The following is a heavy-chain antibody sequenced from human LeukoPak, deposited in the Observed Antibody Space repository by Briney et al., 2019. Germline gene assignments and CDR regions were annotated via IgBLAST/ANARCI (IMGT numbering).Heavy chain of an antibody. Sequence: PSETLSLTCAVYGGSFSGYYWSWIRQPPGKGLEWIGEINHSGSTNYNPSLKSRVTISVDTSKNQFSLKLSSVTAADTAVYYCARPKGEVGVITNAFDIWGQGTMVTVSS. J-gene: IGHJ3*02. CDR1: GGSFSGYY. D-gene: IGHD3-16*02. V-gene: IGHV4-34*01. CDR3: ARPKGEVGVITNAFDI. CDR2: INHSGST.